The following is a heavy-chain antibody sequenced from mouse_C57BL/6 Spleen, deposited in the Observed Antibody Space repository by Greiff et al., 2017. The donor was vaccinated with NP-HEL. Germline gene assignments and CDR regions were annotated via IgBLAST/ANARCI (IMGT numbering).Heavy chain of an antibody. CDR1: GYTFTSYW. D-gene: IGHD2-12*01. CDR2: IHPNSGST. Sequence: QVQLKQPGAELVKPGASVKLSCKASGYTFTSYWMHWVKQRPGQGLEWIGMIHPNSGSTNYNEKFKSKATLTVDKSSSTAYMQLSSLTSEDSAVYYCARLRGDAMDYWGQGTSVTVSS. CDR3: ARLRGDAMDY. V-gene: IGHV1-64*01. J-gene: IGHJ4*01.